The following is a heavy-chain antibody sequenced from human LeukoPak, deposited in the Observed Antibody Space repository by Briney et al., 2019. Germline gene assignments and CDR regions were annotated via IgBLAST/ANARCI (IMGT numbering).Heavy chain of an antibody. Sequence: SETLSLTCTVSGGSISSYYWSWIRQPPGKGLEWIGYIYYSGSTNYNPSLKSRVTISVDRSKNQFSLKLSSMTAADTAVYYCARAPTRYGSGSADYYYYGMDVWGKGTTVTVSS. CDR2: IYYSGST. CDR3: ARAPTRYGSGSADYYYYGMDV. CDR1: GGSISSYY. J-gene: IGHJ6*04. D-gene: IGHD3-10*01. V-gene: IGHV4-59*12.